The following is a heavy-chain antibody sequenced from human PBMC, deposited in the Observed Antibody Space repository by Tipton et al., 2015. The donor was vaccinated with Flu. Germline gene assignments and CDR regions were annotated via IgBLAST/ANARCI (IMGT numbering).Heavy chain of an antibody. J-gene: IGHJ4*02. CDR2: MYTTGST. CDR3: SRLNAQNDC. D-gene: IGHD2-2*01. CDR1: GDSSNSGDYY. V-gene: IGHV4-61*02. Sequence: TLSLTCSVSGDSSNSGDYYWNWIRLPAGKGLEWMGRMYTTGSTNFHPSLRSRITISVDTSINQSYLELTSVTVADTAVYYCSRLNAQNDCWGQGTLVTVSS.